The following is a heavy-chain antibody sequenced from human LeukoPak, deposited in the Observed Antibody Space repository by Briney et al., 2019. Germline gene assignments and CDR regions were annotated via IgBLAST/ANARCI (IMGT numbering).Heavy chain of an antibody. J-gene: IGHJ4*02. CDR2: IYYSGST. D-gene: IGHD6-13*01. CDR1: GGSISSYY. CDR3: ARDAGGIAADLDY. Sequence: PSETLSLTCTVSGGSISSYYWSWIRQPPGKGLEWIGYIYYSGSTNYNPSLKSRVTISVDTSKNQFSLKLSSVTAADTAVYYCARDAGGIAADLDYWGQGTLVTVSS. V-gene: IGHV4-59*01.